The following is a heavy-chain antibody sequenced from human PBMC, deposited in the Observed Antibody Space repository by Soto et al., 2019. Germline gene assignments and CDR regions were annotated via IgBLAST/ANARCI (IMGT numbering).Heavy chain of an antibody. D-gene: IGHD3-22*01. Sequence: QVQLGQSGAEVKKPGASVKVSCKASDYSFTGYGISWVRQAPGQGLEWMGWISTYNGNTNYAQKLQGRVTMTTDTSTSTAYMDLRSLRSDDTAVYFCARDRWHYDTSGHTKYLQYWGQGTLVTVSS. CDR3: ARDRWHYDTSGHTKYLQY. CDR2: ISTYNGNT. V-gene: IGHV1-18*01. CDR1: DYSFTGYG. J-gene: IGHJ1*01.